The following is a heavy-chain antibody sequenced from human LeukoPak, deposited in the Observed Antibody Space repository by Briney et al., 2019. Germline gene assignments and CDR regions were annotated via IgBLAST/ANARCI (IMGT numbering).Heavy chain of an antibody. CDR2: IYHSGST. Sequence: PSETLSLTCAVSGGSISSSNWWSWVRQPPGKGLEWIGEIYHSGSTNYNPPLKSRVTISVDKSKNQFSLKLSSVTAADTAVYYCARVQRGGDYGDLDAFDIWGQGTMVTVSS. CDR1: GGSISSSNW. J-gene: IGHJ3*02. D-gene: IGHD4-17*01. V-gene: IGHV4-4*02. CDR3: ARVQRGGDYGDLDAFDI.